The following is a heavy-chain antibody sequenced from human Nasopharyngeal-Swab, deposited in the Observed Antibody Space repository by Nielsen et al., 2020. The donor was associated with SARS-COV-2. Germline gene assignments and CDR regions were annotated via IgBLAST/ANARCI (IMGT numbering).Heavy chain of an antibody. V-gene: IGHV4-39*07. CDR2: IYSSGST. CDR1: GGSMNSDNFY. CDR3: ASGGSGSNYYMDV. J-gene: IGHJ6*03. D-gene: IGHD3-22*01. Sequence: SETLSLTCTVSGGSMNSDNFYWGWIRLPPGKGLDWIGNIYSSGSTYFNPSLKGRVTISLDTSKNQFSLRLYPVTAADTAVYYCASGGSGSNYYMDVWGKGTTVTVSS.